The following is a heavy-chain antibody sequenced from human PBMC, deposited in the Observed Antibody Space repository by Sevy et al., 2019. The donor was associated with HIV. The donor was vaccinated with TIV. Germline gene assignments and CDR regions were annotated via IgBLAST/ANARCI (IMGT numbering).Heavy chain of an antibody. V-gene: IGHV4-34*01. CDR1: GGSFSGYY. D-gene: IGHD2-2*01. J-gene: IGHJ5*02. CDR2: INHSGST. Sequence: SQILSLTCAVYGGSFSGYYWSWIRQPPGKGLEWIGEINHSGSTNYNPSLKSRVTISVDTSKNQFSLKLSSVTAADTAVYYCARTRRKIGAMSSTSPSGFDPWGQGTLVTVSS. CDR3: ARTRRKIGAMSSTSPSGFDP.